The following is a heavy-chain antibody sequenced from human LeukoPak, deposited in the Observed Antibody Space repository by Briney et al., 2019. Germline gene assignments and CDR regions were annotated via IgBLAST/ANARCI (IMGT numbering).Heavy chain of an antibody. CDR3: ARDPGYGSGSNNWFDP. V-gene: IGHV4-61*01. Sequence: SETLSLTCTVSGDSISSNRYYWTWIRQPPGTGLERVGYIYYSGSTNYNPSLKSRVTISVDTSKNQFSLKLSSVTAADTAVYYCARDPGYGSGSNNWFDPWGQGTLVTVSS. CDR2: IYYSGST. J-gene: IGHJ5*02. D-gene: IGHD3-10*01. CDR1: GDSISSNRYY.